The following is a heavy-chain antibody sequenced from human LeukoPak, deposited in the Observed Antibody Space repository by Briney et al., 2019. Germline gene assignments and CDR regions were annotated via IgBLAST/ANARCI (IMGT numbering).Heavy chain of an antibody. CDR2: IYYSGTT. CDR1: GGSISSSSAYY. Sequence: SETLSLTCTVSGGSISSSSAYYWAWVRQPPGKGLEWIGSIYYSGTTYYNPSLRGRVTISVDTSKNQFSLKLSSVTAADTAIYYCARHQANPNFECWGQGTLVTVSS. J-gene: IGHJ4*02. CDR3: ARHQANPNFEC. V-gene: IGHV4-39*01.